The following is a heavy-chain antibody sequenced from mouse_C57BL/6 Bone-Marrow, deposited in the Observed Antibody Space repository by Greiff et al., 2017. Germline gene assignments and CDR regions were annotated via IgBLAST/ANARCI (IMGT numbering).Heavy chain of an antibody. Sequence: QVQLKQSGPELVKPGASVKISCKASGYSFTSYSIHWVKQRPGQGLEWIGWIYPGSGNTKYTENFKGQATLTADTSSSTTYLQLSSLMSEDAAVDYCERRDGYPYYYAMDYWGQGTSVTVSS. J-gene: IGHJ4*01. D-gene: IGHD2-3*01. CDR2: IYPGSGNT. V-gene: IGHV1-66*01. CDR1: GYSFTSYS. CDR3: ERRDGYPYYYAMDY.